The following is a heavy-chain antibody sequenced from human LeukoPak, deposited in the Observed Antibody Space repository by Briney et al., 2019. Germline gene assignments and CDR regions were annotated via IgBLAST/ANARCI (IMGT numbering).Heavy chain of an antibody. CDR3: ARDNRLPSGYYYYGMDV. J-gene: IGHJ6*02. V-gene: IGHV3-7*01. CDR1: AFTFSNYW. Sequence: AGGSLRLSCVASAFTFSNYWMSWARQAPGKGLEWVANIKQDGGEKYYVDSVKGRFTISRDNSKNTLYLQMNSLRAEDTAVYYCARDNRLPSGYYYYGMDVWGQGTTVTVSS. D-gene: IGHD1-14*01. CDR2: IKQDGGEK.